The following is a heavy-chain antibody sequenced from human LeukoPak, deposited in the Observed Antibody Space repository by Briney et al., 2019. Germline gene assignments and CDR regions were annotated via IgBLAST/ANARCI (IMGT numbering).Heavy chain of an antibody. CDR2: IYYSGST. V-gene: IGHV4-59*08. D-gene: IGHD1-26*01. CDR1: GGSISSYY. CDR3: ARLASGSYGPLTPFDY. Sequence: WETLSLTCTVSGGSISSYYWSWIRQPPGKGLEWIGDIYYSGSTNYNPSLKSRVTISVDTSKNQFSLRLSSVTAADTAVYYSARLASGSYGPLTPFDYWGQGTLVTVSS. J-gene: IGHJ4*02.